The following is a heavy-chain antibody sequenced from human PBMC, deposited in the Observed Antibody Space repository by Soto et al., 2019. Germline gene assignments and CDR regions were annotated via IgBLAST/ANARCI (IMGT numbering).Heavy chain of an antibody. V-gene: IGHV4-59*01. J-gene: IGHJ6*02. CDR3: ARDGGPRIAAGYYGMDV. CDR2: IYYSGST. CDR1: GGSISSYY. Sequence: SETLSLTCTVSGGSISSYYWSWIRQPPGKGLEWIGYIYYSGSTNYNPSLKSRVTISVDTSKNQFSLKLSSVTAADTAVYYCARDGGPRIAAGYYGMDVWGQGTTVTVSS. D-gene: IGHD6-13*01.